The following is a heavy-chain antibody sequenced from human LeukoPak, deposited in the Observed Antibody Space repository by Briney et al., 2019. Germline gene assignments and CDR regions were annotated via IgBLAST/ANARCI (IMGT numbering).Heavy chain of an antibody. CDR1: GFTFSSYS. D-gene: IGHD5-18*01. CDR2: ISSSSTYI. CDR3: ARDRLWLPI. J-gene: IGHJ3*02. V-gene: IGHV3-21*01. Sequence: GGSLRLSCAASGFTFSSYSMNWVRQAPGKGLEWVSSISSSSTYIYYADSVKGRFTISRDKAKNSLYRQMNSLRAEDTAVYDCARDRLWLPIWGQGTMVTVSS.